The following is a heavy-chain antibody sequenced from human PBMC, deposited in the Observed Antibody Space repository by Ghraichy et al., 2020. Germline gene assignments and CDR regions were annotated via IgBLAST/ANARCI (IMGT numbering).Heavy chain of an antibody. V-gene: IGHV4-39*07. CDR1: GGSISSSSYY. D-gene: IGHD6-19*01. CDR3: ARQCQGGWYASYFDY. J-gene: IGHJ4*02. Sequence: SQTLSLTCTVSGGSISSSSYYWGWIRQPPGKGLEWIGSIYYSGSTYYNPSLKSRVTISVDTFKNQFSLKLSSVTAADTAVYYCARQCQGGWYASYFDYWGQGTLVTVSS. CDR2: IYYSGST.